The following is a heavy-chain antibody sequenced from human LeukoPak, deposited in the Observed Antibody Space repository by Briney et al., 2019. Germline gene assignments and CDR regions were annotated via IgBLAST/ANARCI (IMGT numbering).Heavy chain of an antibody. Sequence: PSETLSLTCTVYGGSISSGSYYWSWIRQPAGKGLEWIGRIYTSGSTNYNPSLKSRVTISVDTSKNQFSLKLSSVTAADTAVYYCARSGLTYYYDSSGYYYLGYWGQGTLVTVSS. J-gene: IGHJ4*02. V-gene: IGHV4-61*02. CDR3: ARSGLTYYYDSSGYYYLGY. D-gene: IGHD3-22*01. CDR2: IYTSGST. CDR1: GGSISSGSYY.